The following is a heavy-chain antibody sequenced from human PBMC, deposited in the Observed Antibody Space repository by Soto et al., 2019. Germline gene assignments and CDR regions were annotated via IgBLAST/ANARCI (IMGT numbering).Heavy chain of an antibody. J-gene: IGHJ4*02. CDR2: IYWDDDK. CDR3: AHESALGNYFDY. CDR1: GFALTTTGVG. Sequence: QITLKESGPTLVKPTQTLTLTCTFSGFALTTTGVGVGWIRQPPGKALEWLGIIYWDDDKRYSPSLKNRLTITKDSSENQVVLTLTNMDPVDTATYYCAHESALGNYFDYWGQGTLVTVSS. D-gene: IGHD6-13*01. V-gene: IGHV2-5*02.